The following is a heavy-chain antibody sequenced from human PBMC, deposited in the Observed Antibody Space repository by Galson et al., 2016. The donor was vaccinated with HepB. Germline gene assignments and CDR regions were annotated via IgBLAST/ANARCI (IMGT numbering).Heavy chain of an antibody. CDR2: ISYSGST. CDR3: ASVKPVNVGIVGARPGYFDY. CDR1: GGPISRSNYY. J-gene: IGHJ4*02. Sequence: SETLSLTCTVSGGPISRSNYYWGWIRQPPGKGLEWIGSISYSGSTYYNPSLKSRVTISVDTSKNQFSLKLSTVTAVDTAVYYCASVKPVNVGIVGARPGYFDYWGQGTLVTVSS. V-gene: IGHV4-39*01. D-gene: IGHD1-26*01.